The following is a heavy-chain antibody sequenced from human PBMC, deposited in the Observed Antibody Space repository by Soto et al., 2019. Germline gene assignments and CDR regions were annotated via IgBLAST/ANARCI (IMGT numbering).Heavy chain of an antibody. J-gene: IGHJ3*02. D-gene: IGHD5-18*01. CDR1: GYTFTSYD. Sequence: ASVKVSCKASGYTFTSYDINWVRQATGQGLEWMGWMNPNRGNTGYAQKFQGRVTMTRNTSISTAYMELSSLRSEDTAVYYCARGGQLWVNDAFDIWGQGTMVTVSS. V-gene: IGHV1-8*01. CDR2: MNPNRGNT. CDR3: ARGGQLWVNDAFDI.